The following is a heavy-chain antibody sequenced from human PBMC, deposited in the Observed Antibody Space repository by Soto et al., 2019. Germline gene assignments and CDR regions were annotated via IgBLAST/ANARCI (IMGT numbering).Heavy chain of an antibody. CDR2: IIPILGIA. J-gene: IGHJ4*02. CDR1: GGTFSSYT. D-gene: IGHD5-18*01. V-gene: IGHV1-69*02. Sequence: SVKVSCKASGGTFSSYTISWVRQAPGQGLEWMGRIIPILGIANYAQKFQGRVTITADKSTSTAYMELSSLRSEDTAVYYCARSRMDLRGLPTYYFDYWGQGTLVTVSS. CDR3: ARSRMDLRGLPTYYFDY.